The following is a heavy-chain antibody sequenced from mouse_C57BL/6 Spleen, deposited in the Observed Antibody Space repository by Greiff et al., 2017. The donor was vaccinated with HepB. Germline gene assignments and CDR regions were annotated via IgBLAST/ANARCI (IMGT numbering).Heavy chain of an antibody. D-gene: IGHD1-1*01. V-gene: IGHV5-4*01. J-gene: IGHJ4*01. CDR2: ISDGGSYT. Sequence: EVQGVESGGGLVKPGGSLKLSCAASGFTFSSYAMSWVRQTPEKRLEWVATISDGGSYTYYPDNVKGRFTISRDNAKNNLYLQMSHLKSEDTAMYYCARDPATVVAPAMDYWGQGTSVTVSS. CDR3: ARDPATVVAPAMDY. CDR1: GFTFSSYA.